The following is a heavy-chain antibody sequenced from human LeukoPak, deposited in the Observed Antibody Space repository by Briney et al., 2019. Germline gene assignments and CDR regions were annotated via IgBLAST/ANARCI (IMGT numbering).Heavy chain of an antibody. CDR3: ARDHGDYEMSY. V-gene: IGHV1-18*01. D-gene: IGHD4-17*01. CDR2: ISAYNGNT. CDR1: GGTFSHYS. Sequence: WASVKVSCKVSGGTFSHYSITWVRQAPGQGLEWMGWISAYNGNTNYAQKLQGRVTMTTDTSTSTAYMELRSLRSDDTAVYYCARDHGDYEMSYWGQGTLVTVSS. J-gene: IGHJ4*02.